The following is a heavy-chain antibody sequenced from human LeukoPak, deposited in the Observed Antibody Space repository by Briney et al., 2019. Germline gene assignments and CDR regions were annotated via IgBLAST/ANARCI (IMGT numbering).Heavy chain of an antibody. J-gene: IGHJ4*02. V-gene: IGHV1-18*01. CDR3: ARGYYDFWSGYYSPFAY. CDR2: ISAYNGNT. Sequence: GASVKVSCKASRYTFTSYGISWVRQAPGQGLEGMGWISAYNGNTNYAQKLQGRVTMTTDTSTSTAYMELRRLRSDDTAVYYCARGYYDFWSGYYSPFAYWGQGTLVTVSS. D-gene: IGHD3-3*01. CDR1: RYTFTSYG.